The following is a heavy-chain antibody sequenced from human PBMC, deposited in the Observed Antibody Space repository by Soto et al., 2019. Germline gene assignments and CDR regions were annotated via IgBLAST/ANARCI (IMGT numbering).Heavy chain of an antibody. Sequence: QVQLVQSGAEVKKPGASVKVSCKASGYTFTSYAMHWVRQAPGQRLEWMGWINAGNGNTKYSQKLQGRGTITRDTSASTAYMELSSLRSEATAVYYCARGYCSGGSCYAFGYWGQGPLVTVSS. J-gene: IGHJ4*02. D-gene: IGHD2-15*01. V-gene: IGHV1-3*01. CDR1: GYTFTSYA. CDR3: ARGYCSGGSCYAFGY. CDR2: INAGNGNT.